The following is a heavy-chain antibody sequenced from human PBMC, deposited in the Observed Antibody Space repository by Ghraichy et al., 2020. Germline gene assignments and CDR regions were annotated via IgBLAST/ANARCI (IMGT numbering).Heavy chain of an antibody. V-gene: IGHV3-21*01. CDR1: GFTLSDYN. D-gene: IGHD2-8*02. Sequence: GGSLRLTCAASGFTLSDYNMEWVRQPPGKGLEWVSSMSSGGSYRFSEGSMRGRFTVSRDHAKNSLFLQMNSLRAEDTAVYFCARFSPFCTGNMCYFNDAFDIWGQGTMVTVSS. CDR3: ARFSPFCTGNMCYFNDAFDI. J-gene: IGHJ3*02. CDR2: MSSGGSYR.